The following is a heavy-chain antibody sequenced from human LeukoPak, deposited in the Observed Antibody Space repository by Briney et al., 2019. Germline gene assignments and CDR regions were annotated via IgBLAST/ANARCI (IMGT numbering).Heavy chain of an antibody. J-gene: IGHJ4*02. Sequence: PGGSLRLSCAASGFTFSDYYMSWIRQAPGKGLEWVSYISSSGSTIYYADSVKGRFTISRDNAKNSLYLQMNSLRAEDTAVYYCARGLSDTAMVIEELVDYWGQGTLVTVSS. CDR1: GFTFSDYY. CDR3: ARGLSDTAMVIEELVDY. CDR2: ISSSGSTI. D-gene: IGHD5-18*01. V-gene: IGHV3-11*01.